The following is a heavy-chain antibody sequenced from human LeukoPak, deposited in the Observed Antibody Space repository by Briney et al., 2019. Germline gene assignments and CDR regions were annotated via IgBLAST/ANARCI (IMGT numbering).Heavy chain of an antibody. CDR1: GYTFTSYA. Sequence: ASVKVSCKASGYTFTSYAMYWVRQAPGQRLEWMGWINAGNGNTKYSQKFQGRVTITRDTSASTAYMELSSLRSEDTAVYYCARVVQHYYDSSGFWFDPWGQGTLVTVSS. CDR2: INAGNGNT. CDR3: ARVVQHYYDSSGFWFDP. V-gene: IGHV1-3*01. D-gene: IGHD3-22*01. J-gene: IGHJ5*02.